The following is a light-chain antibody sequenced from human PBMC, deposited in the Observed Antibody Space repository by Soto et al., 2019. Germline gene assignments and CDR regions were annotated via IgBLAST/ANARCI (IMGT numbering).Light chain of an antibody. CDR2: DVS. Sequence: QSALTQPASVSGAPGQSIAISCTGTRSDVGGYNYVSWYQHHPGKAPKLMVYDVSNRPSGVSNRFSGSKSGNTASLTISGLQAEDEADYYCSSYTSSSTYGFGTGTKVTVL. CDR1: RSDVGGYNY. CDR3: SSYTSSSTYG. V-gene: IGLV2-14*03. J-gene: IGLJ1*01.